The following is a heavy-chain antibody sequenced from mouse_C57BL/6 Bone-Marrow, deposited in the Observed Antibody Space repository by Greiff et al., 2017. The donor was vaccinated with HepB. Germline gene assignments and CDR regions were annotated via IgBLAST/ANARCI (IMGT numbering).Heavy chain of an antibody. D-gene: IGHD5-1*01. J-gene: IGHJ4*01. CDR3: ARERLYLYAMDY. Sequence: EVQRVESGPGLVKPSQSLSLTCSVTGYSITSGYYWNWIRQFPGNKLEWMGYRSYDGSNNYNPSLKNRISITRDTSKNQFFLKLNSVTTEDTATYYCARERLYLYAMDYWGQGTSVTVSS. CDR2: RSYDGSN. V-gene: IGHV3-6*01. CDR1: GYSITSGYY.